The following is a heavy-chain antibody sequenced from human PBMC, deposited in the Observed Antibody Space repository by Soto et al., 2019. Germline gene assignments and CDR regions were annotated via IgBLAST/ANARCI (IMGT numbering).Heavy chain of an antibody. CDR2: FDPEDGET. CDR3: ATGTYYDILTGYYAVGPFDY. Sequence: RASVKVSCKVSGYTLTELSMHWVRQAPGKGLEWMGGFDPEDGETIYAQKFQGRVTMTEDTSTDTAYMELSSLRSEDTAVYYCATGTYYDILTGYYAVGPFDYWGQGTLVTVSS. V-gene: IGHV1-24*01. CDR1: GYTLTELS. J-gene: IGHJ4*02. D-gene: IGHD3-9*01.